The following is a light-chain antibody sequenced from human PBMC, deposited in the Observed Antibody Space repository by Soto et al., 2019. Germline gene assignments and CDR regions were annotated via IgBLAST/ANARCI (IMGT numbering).Light chain of an antibody. V-gene: IGKV3-20*01. CDR3: RQYGSSPPMYT. CDR2: GAS. J-gene: IGKJ2*01. CDR1: QSVSRSY. Sequence: EMVLTQSPGTLSLSPGERATLSCRASQSVSRSYLAWYQQKPGQAPRLLIYGASSRATGIPDRFSGSGSGTDYTLTISRLEPEDFAVYFCRQYGSSPPMYTFGQGTKLEIK.